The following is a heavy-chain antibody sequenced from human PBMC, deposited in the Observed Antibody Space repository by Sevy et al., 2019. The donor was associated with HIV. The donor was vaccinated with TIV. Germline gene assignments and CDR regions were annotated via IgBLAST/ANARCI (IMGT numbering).Heavy chain of an antibody. D-gene: IGHD2-21*01. V-gene: IGHV3-7*01. CDR3: ARELWPGDY. CDR1: GFTFSDYY. CDR2: VNQDGSQK. Sequence: GGSLRLSCAASGFTFSDYYMGWVRQAPGKGLEWVAKVNQDGSQKHYVGSVKGRFSVSRDNAKNSVYLQMNRLRVDDTGIYYCARELWPGDYWGQGTLVTVSS. J-gene: IGHJ4*02.